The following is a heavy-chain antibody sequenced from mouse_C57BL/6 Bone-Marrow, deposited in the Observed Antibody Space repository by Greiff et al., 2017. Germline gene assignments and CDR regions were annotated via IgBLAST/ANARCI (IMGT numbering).Heavy chain of an antibody. CDR2: INPRNGGT. D-gene: IGHD1-1*01. J-gene: IGHJ2*01. Sequence: QVQLQQPGTELVKPGASVKLSCKASGYTFTSYWMHWVKQRPGQGLEWIGNINPRNGGTQYNEKFKSKATLTVDKSSSTAYMQLSRLTSEDSAVYYCARNDGSSYYFDYWGQGTTLTVSS. CDR1: GYTFTSYW. CDR3: ARNDGSSYYFDY. V-gene: IGHV1-53*01.